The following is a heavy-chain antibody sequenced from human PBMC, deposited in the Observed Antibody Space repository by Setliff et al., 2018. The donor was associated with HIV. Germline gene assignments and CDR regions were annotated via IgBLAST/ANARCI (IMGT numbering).Heavy chain of an antibody. CDR1: GGSISSYY. CDR2: IYTSGST. D-gene: IGHD3-16*02. Sequence: SETLSLTCTVSGGSISSYYWSWIRQPAGKGLEWIGRIYTSGSTNYNPSLKSRVTISVDTSKNQFSLKLTSVTAADTAVYYCARGRDYVWGSYRPRRYYYYNMDVWGKGTTVTVS. V-gene: IGHV4-4*07. J-gene: IGHJ6*03. CDR3: ARGRDYVWGSYRPRRYYYYNMDV.